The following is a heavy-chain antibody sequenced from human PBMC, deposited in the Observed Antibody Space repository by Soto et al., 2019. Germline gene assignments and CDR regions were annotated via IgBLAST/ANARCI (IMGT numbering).Heavy chain of an antibody. CDR1: GGTFGSYA. Sequence: QVQLVQSGAEVKKPGSSVKVSSKASGGTFGSYAISWVRQAPGQGLEWMGGIIPIFGTANYAQKFQGRVTITADESTSTAYMELSSLRSEDTAVYYCARGRKWELRGTDAFDIWGQGTMVTVSP. J-gene: IGHJ3*02. D-gene: IGHD1-26*01. CDR3: ARGRKWELRGTDAFDI. CDR2: IIPIFGTA. V-gene: IGHV1-69*01.